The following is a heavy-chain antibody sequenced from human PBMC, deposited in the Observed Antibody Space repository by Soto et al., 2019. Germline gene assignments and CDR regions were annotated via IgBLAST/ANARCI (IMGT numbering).Heavy chain of an antibody. Sequence: QLQLQESGSGLVKPSQTLSLTCAVSGGSISSGGYSWSWIRQPPGKGLEWIGYSYHSGSTYYNPSLTSRVTISVDTSKNQFSLKQSSVTAEDTAVYYCARAEYYYGSGSYYSGYYFDYWGQGTLVTVSS. J-gene: IGHJ4*02. D-gene: IGHD3-10*01. CDR2: SYHSGST. CDR1: GGSISSGGYS. CDR3: ARAEYYYGSGSYYSGYYFDY. V-gene: IGHV4-30-2*01.